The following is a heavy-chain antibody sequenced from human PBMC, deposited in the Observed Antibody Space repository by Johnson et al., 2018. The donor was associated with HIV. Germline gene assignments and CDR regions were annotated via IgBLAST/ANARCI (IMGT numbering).Heavy chain of an antibody. Sequence: QVQLVESGGGVVQPGGSLRLSCAASGFTFSSYDMNWVRQAPGKGLEGVAFIRYDGSNKYYADSVKGRFTISRDSSKNTLHLQMNNLRDEDTAVYYCATGFGPAFEMWGQGTMVTVSS. D-gene: IGHD3-16*01. CDR3: ATGFGPAFEM. V-gene: IGHV3-30*02. CDR2: IRYDGSNK. CDR1: GFTFSSYD. J-gene: IGHJ3*02.